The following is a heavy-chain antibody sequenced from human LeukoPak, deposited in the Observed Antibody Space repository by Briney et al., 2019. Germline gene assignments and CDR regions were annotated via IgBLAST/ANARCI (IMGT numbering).Heavy chain of an antibody. D-gene: IGHD6-19*01. CDR2: VSGSGVST. V-gene: IGHV3-23*01. J-gene: IGHJ4*02. CDR1: GFTFRRYA. Sequence: GGSLRLLCAASGFTFRRYAMRWVRHAPGKGLEWVSAVSGSGVSTYYADSVKGRFTISRNNSKITLYLQMYSRRAEDTAVYYWAKVGSGWYYFDYWGQGTLATVSS. CDR3: AKVGSGWYYFDY.